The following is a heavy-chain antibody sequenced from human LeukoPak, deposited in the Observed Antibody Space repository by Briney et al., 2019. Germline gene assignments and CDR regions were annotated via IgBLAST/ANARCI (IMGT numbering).Heavy chain of an antibody. D-gene: IGHD6-13*01. CDR2: IKQDGSEK. CDR1: GGSISSYY. V-gene: IGHV3-7*03. Sequence: ETLSLTCTVSGGSISSYYWSWVRQAPGKGLEWVANIKQDGSEKYYVDSVKGRFTISRDNAKNSLYLQMNSLRAEDTAVYYCFLSSWYSTDYWGQGTLVTVSS. CDR3: FLSSWYSTDY. J-gene: IGHJ4*02.